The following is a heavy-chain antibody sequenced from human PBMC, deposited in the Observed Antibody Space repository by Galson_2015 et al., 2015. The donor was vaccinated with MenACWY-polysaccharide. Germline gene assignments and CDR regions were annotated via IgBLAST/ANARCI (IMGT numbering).Heavy chain of an antibody. CDR2: ISDRGRT. Sequence: LRLSCAVSGFTFSSYAMNWVRQAPGKGLEWVSGISDRGRTYYADSVKGRFTISRDTSKNTLYLQMTSLRDEDTAVYYCAKNWWRQQVGIDYWGQGTLVTVSS. CDR3: AKNWWRQQVGIDY. J-gene: IGHJ4*02. V-gene: IGHV3-23*01. D-gene: IGHD6-13*01. CDR1: GFTFSSYA.